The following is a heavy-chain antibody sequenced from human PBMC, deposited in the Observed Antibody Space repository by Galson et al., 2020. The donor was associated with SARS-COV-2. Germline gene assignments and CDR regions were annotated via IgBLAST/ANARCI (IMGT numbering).Heavy chain of an antibody. CDR2: IRSKAYGGTT. Sequence: TGGSLRLSCTASGFTFGDYAMSWVRQAPGKGLEWVGFIRSKAYGGTTEYAASVKGRFTISRDDSKSIAYLQMNSLKTEDTAVYYCTRDPGIAAAATLIFYYYYGMDVWGQGTTVTVSS. CDR3: TRDPGIAAAATLIFYYYYGMDV. CDR1: GFTFGDYA. J-gene: IGHJ6*02. D-gene: IGHD6-13*01. V-gene: IGHV3-49*04.